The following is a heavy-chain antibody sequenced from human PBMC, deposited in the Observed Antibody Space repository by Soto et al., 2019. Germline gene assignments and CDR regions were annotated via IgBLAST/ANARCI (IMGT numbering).Heavy chain of an antibody. J-gene: IGHJ4*02. D-gene: IGHD6-13*01. CDR2: IYYSGST. Sequence: QVQLQESGPGLVKPSETLSLTCTVSGGSISSYYWSWIRQPPGKGLEWIGYIYYSGSTNYNPSLKSRVTISVDTSKNQFSLKLSSVTAADTAVYYCARGGYSSRWYGLDYWGQGTLVTVSS. CDR1: GGSISSYY. CDR3: ARGGYSSRWYGLDY. V-gene: IGHV4-59*12.